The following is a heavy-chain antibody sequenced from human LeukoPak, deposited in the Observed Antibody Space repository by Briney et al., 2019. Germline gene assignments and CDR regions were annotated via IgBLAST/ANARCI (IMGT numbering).Heavy chain of an antibody. CDR1: GYTFTSYD. Sequence: GASVKVSCKASGYTFTSYDINWVRQATGQGLEWMGGIIPIFGTANYAQKFQGRVTITTDESTSTAYMELSSLRSEDTAVYYCARVGYCSSTSCYSRHPDAFDIWGQGTMVTVSS. CDR2: IIPIFGTA. D-gene: IGHD2-2*01. V-gene: IGHV1-69*05. J-gene: IGHJ3*02. CDR3: ARVGYCSSTSCYSRHPDAFDI.